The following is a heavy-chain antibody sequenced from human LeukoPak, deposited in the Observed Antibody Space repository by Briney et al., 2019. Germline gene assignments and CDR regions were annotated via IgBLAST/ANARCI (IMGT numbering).Heavy chain of an antibody. CDR2: INSSGGST. J-gene: IGHJ4*02. CDR1: GYTFTNYY. V-gene: IGHV1-46*01. D-gene: IGHD4-17*01. CDR3: ARDVAATVTTQYFDY. Sequence: VKVSCKASGYTFTNYYMHWVRQAPAQGLVWMGIINSSGGSTNYAQKFQGRVTMTRDTSTSTVYMQLSSLRSEDTAVYYCARDVAATVTTQYFDYWGQETLVTV.